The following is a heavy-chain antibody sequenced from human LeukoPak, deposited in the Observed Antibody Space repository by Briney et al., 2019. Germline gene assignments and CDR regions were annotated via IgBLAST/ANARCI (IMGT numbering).Heavy chain of an antibody. J-gene: IGHJ6*02. D-gene: IGHD3-10*01. CDR1: GYTFTGYY. CDR2: INPNSGGT. V-gene: IGHV1-2*02. CDR3: ARSRRSTYYYGSGSYGHMDV. Sequence: ASVKVSCKASGYTFTGYYMHWVRQAPGQGLEWMGWINPNSGGTNYAQKFQGRVTVTRDTSISTAYMELSRLRSDDTAVYYCARSRRSTYYYGSGSYGHMDVWGQGTTVTVSS.